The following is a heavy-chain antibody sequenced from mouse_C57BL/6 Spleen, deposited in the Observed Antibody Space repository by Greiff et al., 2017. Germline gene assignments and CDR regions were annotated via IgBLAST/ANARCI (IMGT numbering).Heavy chain of an antibody. CDR1: GYTFTDYY. Sequence: QVQLQQSGAELVRPGASVKLSCKASGYTFTDYYINWVKQRPGQGLEWIARIYPGSGNTYYNEKFKGKATLTAEKSSSTAYMQLSSLTSEDSAVYFCARSRGSSSYYFDYWGQGTTLTVSS. V-gene: IGHV1-76*01. D-gene: IGHD1-1*01. CDR3: ARSRGSSSYYFDY. J-gene: IGHJ2*01. CDR2: IYPGSGNT.